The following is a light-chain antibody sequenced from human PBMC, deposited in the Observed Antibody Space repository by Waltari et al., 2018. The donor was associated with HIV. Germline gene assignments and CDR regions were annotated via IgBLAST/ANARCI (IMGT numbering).Light chain of an antibody. CDR3: SSYVGTNNPQVM. Sequence: QSVVTQPPSASGTPGQRVTISCSGSSSNIGRNNVNWYQQFPGTAPKVLIYSNSVRPSGVPGRFSGSKSGTSASLVISGLQSEDEADYYCSSYVGTNNPQVMFGGGTKLTVL. CDR2: SNS. CDR1: SSNIGRNN. J-gene: IGLJ3*02. V-gene: IGLV1-44*01.